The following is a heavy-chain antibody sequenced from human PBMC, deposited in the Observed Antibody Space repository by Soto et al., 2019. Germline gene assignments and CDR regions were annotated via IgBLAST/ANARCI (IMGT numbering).Heavy chain of an antibody. V-gene: IGHV1-69*13. CDR2: IIPIFGTA. CDR1: GGTFSSYA. CDR3: ARARVTRDYYYYGMDV. Sequence: VASVKVSCKXSGGTFSSYAISWVRQAPGQGLEWMGGIIPIFGTANYAQKFQGRVTITADESTSTAYMELSSLRSEDTAVYYCARARVTRDYYYYGMDVWGQGTTVTVSS. J-gene: IGHJ6*02. D-gene: IGHD4-4*01.